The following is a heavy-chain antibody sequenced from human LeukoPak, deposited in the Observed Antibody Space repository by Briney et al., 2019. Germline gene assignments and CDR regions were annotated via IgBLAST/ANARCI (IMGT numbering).Heavy chain of an antibody. CDR1: GFTFSSYG. D-gene: IGHD5-18*01. Sequence: GGSLRLSCAASGFTFSSYGMSWVRQAPGKGLEWVSAISGSGGSTYYADSVKGRFTISRDTPKNTLYLQMNSLRAEDTAVYYCARGTAMIGLRFDPWGQGTLVTVSS. CDR3: ARGTAMIGLRFDP. J-gene: IGHJ5*02. V-gene: IGHV3-23*01. CDR2: ISGSGGST.